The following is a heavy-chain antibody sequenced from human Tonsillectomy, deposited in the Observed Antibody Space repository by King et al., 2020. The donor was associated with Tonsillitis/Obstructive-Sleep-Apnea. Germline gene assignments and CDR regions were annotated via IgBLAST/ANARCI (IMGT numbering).Heavy chain of an antibody. CDR3: ATYCSTTSCYQFDH. D-gene: IGHD2-2*01. J-gene: IGHJ4*02. Sequence: QLVQSGGDLVQPGASLRLSCAASGFTFSSYWMAWVRQAPGKGLEWVGNIKTDGSEKYYLDSVKGRFTISRDNAENSLYLQMNSLRAEDTAVYYCATYCSTTSCYQFDHWGQGTLVTVSS. V-gene: IGHV3-7*01. CDR2: IKTDGSEK. CDR1: GFTFSSYW.